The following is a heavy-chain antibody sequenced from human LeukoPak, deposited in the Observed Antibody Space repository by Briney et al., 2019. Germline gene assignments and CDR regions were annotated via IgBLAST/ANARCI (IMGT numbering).Heavy chain of an antibody. CDR2: INHSGST. CDR1: GGSFSGYY. V-gene: IGHV4-34*01. D-gene: IGHD6-19*01. CDR3: AREPQWLVRLGYHFDY. J-gene: IGHJ4*02. Sequence: SETLCLTCAVYGGSFSGYYWSWIRQPPGKGLEWIGEINHSGSTNYNPSLKSRVTISVDTSKNQFSLKLSSVTAADTAVYYCAREPQWLVRLGYHFDYWGQGTLVTVSS.